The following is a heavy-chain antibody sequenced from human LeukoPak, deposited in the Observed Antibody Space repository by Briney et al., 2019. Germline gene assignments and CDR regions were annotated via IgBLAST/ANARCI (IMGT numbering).Heavy chain of an antibody. Sequence: GGSLRLSCAASGFVFSSYWMSWVRQAPGKGLEWVANINLDGTEEHYVDSSLKGRFTISRDNAKNSLFLQMTSLRVEDTAVYYCASGRHDFLHWGQGTLVTVSS. V-gene: IGHV3-7*01. CDR3: ASGRHDFLH. D-gene: IGHD3/OR15-3a*01. J-gene: IGHJ4*02. CDR1: GFVFSSYW. CDR2: INLDGTEE.